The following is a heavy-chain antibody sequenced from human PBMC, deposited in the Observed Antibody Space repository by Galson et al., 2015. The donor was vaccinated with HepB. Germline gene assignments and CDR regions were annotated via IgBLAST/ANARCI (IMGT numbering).Heavy chain of an antibody. D-gene: IGHD4-11*01. CDR2: IDPSDSYT. CDR3: ARGGMTTDADRYNYFDY. Sequence: QSGAEVKKPGESLRISCKGSGYNLTTFWINWVRQMPGKGLEWMGRIDPSDSYTNYRPSFQGHVTISLDKSISTAYLQWSSLQASDTAMYYCARGGMTTDADRYNYFDYWGQGSLVTVSS. J-gene: IGHJ4*02. CDR1: GYNLTTFW. V-gene: IGHV5-10-1*01.